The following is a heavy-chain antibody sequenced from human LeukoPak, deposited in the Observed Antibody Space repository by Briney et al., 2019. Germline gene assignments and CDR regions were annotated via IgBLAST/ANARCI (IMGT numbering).Heavy chain of an antibody. CDR3: ARVPGIAVAGTTNWFDP. J-gene: IGHJ5*02. V-gene: IGHV1-69*13. CDR1: GGTFSSYA. D-gene: IGHD6-19*01. CDR2: IIPIFGTA. Sequence: SVKVSCRASGGTFSSYAISWVRQAPGQGLEWMGGIIPIFGTANYAQKFQGRVTITADESTSTAYMELSSLRSEDTAVYYCARVPGIAVAGTTNWFDPWGQGTLVTVSS.